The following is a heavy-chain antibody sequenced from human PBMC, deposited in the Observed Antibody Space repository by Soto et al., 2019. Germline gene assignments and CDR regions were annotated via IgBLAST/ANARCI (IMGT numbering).Heavy chain of an antibody. CDR1: CGSLSTYY. CDR3: ARTRITSTAATFDP. D-gene: IGHD1-20*01. CDR2: MSYSGSS. Sequence: SETLSLTCTVSCGSLSTYYWSWIRQPPGKGLEWIVYMSYSGSSNYNPPLKSRVIMSVDTSKNQVSLKLSSVTAADTAVYYCARTRITSTAATFDPWGQGTLVTVSS. J-gene: IGHJ5*02. V-gene: IGHV4-59*01.